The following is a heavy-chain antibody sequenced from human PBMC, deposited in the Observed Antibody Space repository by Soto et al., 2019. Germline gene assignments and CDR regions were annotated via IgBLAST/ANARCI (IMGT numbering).Heavy chain of an antibody. J-gene: IGHJ5*02. CDR1: GDSIPSYY. V-gene: IGHV4-59*08. Sequence: SETLSLTCTVSGDSIPSYYWSWIRQPPGKGLEWIGHIYYSGSTNQNPSLMSRVTISVDTSKIQFSLKLTSVTAADMAVYYCARHRGFCSSTSCYPWFDPWGQGTPVTVS. CDR2: IYYSGST. D-gene: IGHD2-2*01. CDR3: ARHRGFCSSTSCYPWFDP.